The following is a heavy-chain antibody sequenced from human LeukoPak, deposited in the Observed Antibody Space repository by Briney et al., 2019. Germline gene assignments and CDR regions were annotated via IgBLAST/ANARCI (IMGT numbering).Heavy chain of an antibody. CDR2: ISGSGSN. J-gene: IGHJ3*02. CDR3: ARGPYSYESSGAFHI. D-gene: IGHD3-22*01. CDR1: GDSISSGDYY. V-gene: IGHV4-61*02. Sequence: SETLSLTCTVSGDSISSGDYYWSWIRQPAGKGLEWIGRISGSGSNNYNPSLKRRVTISVDTSKNQFSLMLSPVTAAQTSVYFCARGPYSYESSGAFHIGAEKTMHSVPS.